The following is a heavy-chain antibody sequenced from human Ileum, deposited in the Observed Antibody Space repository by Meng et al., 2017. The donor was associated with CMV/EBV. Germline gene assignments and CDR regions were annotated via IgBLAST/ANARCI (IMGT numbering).Heavy chain of an antibody. Sequence: SETLSLTCAVYGGSFSGYYWSWIRQPPGKGLEWIGEINHSGSTNYNPSLKSRVTISVDTSKNQFSLKLSSVTAADTAVYYCARGGLRFLEWLSPYYYGMDVWGQGTTVTVSS. CDR3: ARGGLRFLEWLSPYYYGMDV. CDR1: GGSFSGYY. V-gene: IGHV4-34*01. D-gene: IGHD3-3*01. J-gene: IGHJ6*02. CDR2: INHSGST.